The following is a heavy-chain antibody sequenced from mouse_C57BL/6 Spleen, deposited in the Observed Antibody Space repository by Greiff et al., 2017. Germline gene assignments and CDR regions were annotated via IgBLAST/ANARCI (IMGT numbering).Heavy chain of an antibody. V-gene: IGHV1-52*01. J-gene: IGHJ2*01. CDR3: ARSTPGNYDY. CDR1: GYTFTSYW. CDR2: IDPSDSET. D-gene: IGHD2-1*01. Sequence: QVQLKQPGAELVRPGSSVKLSCKASGYTFTSYWMHWVKQRPIQGLEWIGNIDPSDSETHYNQKFKDKATLTVDKSSSTAYMQLSSLTSEDSAVYYCARSTPGNYDYWGQGTTLTVSS.